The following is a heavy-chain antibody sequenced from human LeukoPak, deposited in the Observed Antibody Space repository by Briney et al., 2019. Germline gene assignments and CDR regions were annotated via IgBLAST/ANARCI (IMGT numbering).Heavy chain of an antibody. CDR2: INPNSGGT. J-gene: IGHJ4*02. CDR3: ARNIAATGTGY. D-gene: IGHD6-13*01. CDR1: GYTFTGYY. Sequence: VSVKVSCKASGYTFTGYYMHWVRQAPGQGLEWMGWINPNSGGTNYAQKFQGRVTMTRDTSISTAFMELNGLRSDDTAVYYCARNIAATGTGYWGQGTLVTVSS. V-gene: IGHV1-2*02.